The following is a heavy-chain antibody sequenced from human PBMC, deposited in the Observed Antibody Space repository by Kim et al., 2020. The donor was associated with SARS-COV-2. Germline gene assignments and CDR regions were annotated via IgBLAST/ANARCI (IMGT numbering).Heavy chain of an antibody. D-gene: IGHD3-22*01. CDR1: GGSISSSSYY. CDR3: ARQCITMIVVGQAFDY. Sequence: SETLSLTCTVSGGSISSSSYYWGWIRQPPGKGLEWIGSIYYSGSTYYNPSLKSRVTISVDTSKNQFSLTLSSVTAADTAVYYCARQCITMIVVGQAFDYWGQGTRVTVSS. J-gene: IGHJ4*02. V-gene: IGHV4-39*01. CDR2: IYYSGST.